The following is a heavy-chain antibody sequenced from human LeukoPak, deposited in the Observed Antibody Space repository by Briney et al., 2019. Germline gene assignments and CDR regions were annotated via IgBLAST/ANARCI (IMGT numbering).Heavy chain of an antibody. J-gene: IGHJ4*02. V-gene: IGHV3-13*01. CDR3: AKAFDYNGLRGEGGSFDC. CDR1: GFNFSKND. Sequence: GGSLRLSCVASGFNFSKNDMHWVRQTTKRGLEWVSAIGVGGDTHYADPVKGRFTISREDGKNSVYLQMNSLRAGDTAVYFCAKAFDYNGLRGEGGSFDCWGQGALVTVSS. D-gene: IGHD4-11*01. CDR2: IGVGGDT.